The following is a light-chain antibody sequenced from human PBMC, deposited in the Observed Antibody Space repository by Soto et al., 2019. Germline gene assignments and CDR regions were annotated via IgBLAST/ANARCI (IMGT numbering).Light chain of an antibody. J-gene: IGKJ4*01. Sequence: EIVLTQSPGTLSLSPGERATLSCRASQSVSSSYLAWYQQKPGQAPRLLIYGAYSRATGIPDRFSGSGSGTDFTLTISRLEPEDVAVYYCQQYGSSPLLTFGGGNKVEIK. CDR3: QQYGSSPLLT. CDR1: QSVSSSY. CDR2: GAY. V-gene: IGKV3-20*01.